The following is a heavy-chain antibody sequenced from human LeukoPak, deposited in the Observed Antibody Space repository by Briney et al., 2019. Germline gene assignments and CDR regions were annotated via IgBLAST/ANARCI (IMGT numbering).Heavy chain of an antibody. J-gene: IGHJ4*02. CDR2: INHSGST. D-gene: IGHD4-17*01. CDR1: GGSFSGYY. V-gene: IGHV4-34*01. CDR3: ARGTMTTVTYYFDY. Sequence: SETLSLTCAVYGGSFSGYYWSWIRQPPGRGLEWIGEINHSGSTNYNPSLKSRVTISVDTSKNQFSLKLSSVTAADTAVYYCARGTMTTVTYYFDYWGQGTLVTVSS.